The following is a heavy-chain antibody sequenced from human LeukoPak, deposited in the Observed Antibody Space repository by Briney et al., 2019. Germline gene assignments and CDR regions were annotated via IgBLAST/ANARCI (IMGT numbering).Heavy chain of an antibody. CDR1: GGSISSYY. D-gene: IGHD2-2*02. Sequence: SESLSLTCTVSGGSISSYYWSWIRQPPGKGLEWIGYIYYSGSTNYNPSLKSRVTISVDTSKNQFSLKLSSVTAADTAVYYCAKSSGYCSSNSCYIIWFDPWGQGTLVTVSS. CDR3: AKSSGYCSSNSCYIIWFDP. CDR2: IYYSGST. V-gene: IGHV4-59*01. J-gene: IGHJ5*02.